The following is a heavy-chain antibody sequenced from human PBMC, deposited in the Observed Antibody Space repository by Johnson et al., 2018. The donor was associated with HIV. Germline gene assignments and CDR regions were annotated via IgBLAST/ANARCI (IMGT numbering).Heavy chain of an antibody. CDR3: AREGPYSSRWGAFDI. Sequence: QVQLVESGGGLVQPGRSLRLSCAASGFTFSDYAMHWVRQAPGKGLEWVAVIWYDGSNNYYADSVKGRFTISKDNSRNTLFLHMNSLRADDTAVYYCAREGPYSSRWGAFDIWGQGTMVTVSS. D-gene: IGHD6-13*01. V-gene: IGHV3-33*08. CDR1: GFTFSDYA. J-gene: IGHJ3*02. CDR2: IWYDGSNN.